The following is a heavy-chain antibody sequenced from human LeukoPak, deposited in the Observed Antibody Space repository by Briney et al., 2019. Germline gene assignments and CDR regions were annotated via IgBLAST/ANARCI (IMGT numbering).Heavy chain of an antibody. CDR2: INPNSGGT. CDR1: GYTFTGYH. J-gene: IGHJ5*02. D-gene: IGHD3-10*01. CDR3: ARLYGSGSYYNVGWFDP. V-gene: IGHV1-2*02. Sequence: ASVKVSCKTTGYTFTGYHLHWVRQAPGQGLEWMGWINPNSGGTNYAQKFQGRVTMTRDTSISTAYMELSRLRSDDTAVYYCARLYGSGSYYNVGWFDPWGQGTLVTVSS.